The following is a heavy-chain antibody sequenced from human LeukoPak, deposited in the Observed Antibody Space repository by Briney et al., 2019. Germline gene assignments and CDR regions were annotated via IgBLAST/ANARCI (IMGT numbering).Heavy chain of an antibody. CDR3: AKGKRYYYDSSGFDFDY. V-gene: IGHV3-30*18. CDR2: ISYDGSNK. CDR1: GFTFSSCG. J-gene: IGHJ4*02. D-gene: IGHD3-22*01. Sequence: GRSLRLSCAASGFTFSSCGMHWVRQAPGKGLEWVAVISYDGSNKYYADSVKGRFTISRDNSKNTLYLQMNSLRAEDTAVYYCAKGKRYYYDSSGFDFDYWGQGTLVTVSS.